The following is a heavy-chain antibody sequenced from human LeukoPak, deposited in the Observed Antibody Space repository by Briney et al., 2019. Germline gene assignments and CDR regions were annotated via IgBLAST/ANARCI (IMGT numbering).Heavy chain of an antibody. CDR3: ARARLMRAVAGSPVARGFDY. D-gene: IGHD6-19*01. CDR2: ISSSSSYI. CDR1: GFTFSSYE. Sequence: GGSLRLSCAASGFTFSSYEMNWVRQAPGKGLEWVSSISSSSSYIYYADSVKGRFTISRDNAKNSLYLQMNSLRAEDTAVYYCARARLMRAVAGSPVARGFDYWGQGTLVTVSS. J-gene: IGHJ4*02. V-gene: IGHV3-21*01.